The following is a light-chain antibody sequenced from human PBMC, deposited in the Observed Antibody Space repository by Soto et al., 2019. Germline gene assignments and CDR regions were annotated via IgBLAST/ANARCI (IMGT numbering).Light chain of an antibody. J-gene: IGKJ3*01. CDR2: AAS. CDR1: QGISNY. V-gene: IGKV1-27*01. CDR3: QKYNSAPRGIT. Sequence: DIQMTQSPSSLSASVGDRVTINCRASQGISNYLAWYQQKPGKVPKLLIYAASTLQSGVPSRFSGSGSGTDVTLTISSLQPEDVATYYCQKYNSAPRGITFGPGTKVDIK.